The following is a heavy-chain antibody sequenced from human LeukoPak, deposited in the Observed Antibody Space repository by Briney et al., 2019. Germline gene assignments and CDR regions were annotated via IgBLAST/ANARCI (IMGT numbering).Heavy chain of an antibody. Sequence: ASVKVSCKVSGYTLTELSMHWVRPAPGKGLEWMGGFDPEDGETIYAQKFQGRVTMTEDTSTDTAYMELSSLRSEDTAVYYCATFGSRGYQLLSYYYYGMDVWGQGTTVTVSS. D-gene: IGHD2-2*01. CDR1: GYTLTELS. J-gene: IGHJ6*02. CDR3: ATFGSRGYQLLSYYYYGMDV. CDR2: FDPEDGET. V-gene: IGHV1-24*01.